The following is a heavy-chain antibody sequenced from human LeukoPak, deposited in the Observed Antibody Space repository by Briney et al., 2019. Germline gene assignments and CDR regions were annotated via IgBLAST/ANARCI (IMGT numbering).Heavy chain of an antibody. J-gene: IGHJ3*01. CDR3: ARDRVGVTVVVASADEVFDL. CDR2: ISAYNGNT. D-gene: IGHD2-2*01. V-gene: IGHV1-18*01. Sequence: GASVKVSCKASGYTFTNYGISWVRQAPGQGLEWMGWISAYNGNTDYVQKFQGRVTMTTDTSTSTAYMDLRSLKSDDTAMYYCARDRVGVTVVVASADEVFDLWGQGTMVTVSS. CDR1: GYTFTNYG.